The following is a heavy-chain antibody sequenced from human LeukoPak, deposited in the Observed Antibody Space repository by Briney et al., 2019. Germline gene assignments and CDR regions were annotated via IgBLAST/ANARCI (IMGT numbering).Heavy chain of an antibody. CDR1: GFTFSNAW. CDR3: AKSCLDTYYDTLTGSDY. Sequence: PGGSLRLSCAASGFTFSNAWMSWVRQAPGKGLEWVGRIKSKTDGGTTDYAAPVKGRFSISRDDSKNTLYLQMNSLRAEDTAVYYCAKSCLDTYYDTLTGSDYWGQGTLVTVSS. V-gene: IGHV3-15*01. CDR2: IKSKTDGGTT. D-gene: IGHD3-9*01. J-gene: IGHJ4*02.